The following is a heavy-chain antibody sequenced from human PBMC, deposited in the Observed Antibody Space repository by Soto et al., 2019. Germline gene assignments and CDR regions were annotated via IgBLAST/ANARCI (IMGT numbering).Heavy chain of an antibody. D-gene: IGHD2-21*02. CDR1: GYTFTSYG. CDR3: ARDAYCGGDCYSGSWFDP. J-gene: IGHJ5*02. V-gene: IGHV1-18*01. Sequence: ATVKVSCKASGYTFTSYGISWVRQAPGQGLEWMGWISAYNGNTNYAQKLQGRVTMTTDTSTSTAYMELRSLSSDDTAVYYCARDAYCGGDCYSGSWFDPWGQGTLVTVSS. CDR2: ISAYNGNT.